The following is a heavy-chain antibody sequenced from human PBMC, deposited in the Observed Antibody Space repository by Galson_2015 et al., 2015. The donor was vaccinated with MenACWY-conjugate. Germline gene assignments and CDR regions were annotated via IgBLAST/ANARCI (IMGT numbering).Heavy chain of an antibody. V-gene: IGHV3-30*01. Sequence: SLRLSCAASGFTFSIYAMHWVRQAPGKGLEWVAVMSYDGTIQYYADSVKGRFTISRDNSKNTLSLQMNSLRAEDTAVYYCASAYCRSSSTSTCTNHFQHWGQGTLVTVSS. D-gene: IGHD2-2*01. J-gene: IGHJ1*01. CDR1: GFTFSIYA. CDR3: ASAYCRSSSTSTCTNHFQH. CDR2: MSYDGTIQ.